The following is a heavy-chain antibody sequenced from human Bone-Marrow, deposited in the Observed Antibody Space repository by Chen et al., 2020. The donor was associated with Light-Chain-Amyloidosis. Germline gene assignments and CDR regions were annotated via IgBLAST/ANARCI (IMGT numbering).Heavy chain of an antibody. J-gene: IGHJ4*02. D-gene: IGHD6-13*01. Sequence: QVHLQQWGAGLLKPSETLSLTCAVYGGSISDFHWSWIRQPPGKGLEWIGEISHSGSTNYNPSLESRVTISVDTSKNQFSLKLNSVTAADTAVYYCAGGGRGQLVRGRFDYWGQGTLVTVSS. CDR3: AGGGRGQLVRGRFDY. CDR2: ISHSGST. V-gene: IGHV4-34*01. CDR1: GGSISDFH.